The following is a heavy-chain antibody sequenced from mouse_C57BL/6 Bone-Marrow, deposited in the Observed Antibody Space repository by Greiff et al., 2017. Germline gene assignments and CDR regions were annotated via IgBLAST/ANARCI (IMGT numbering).Heavy chain of an antibody. CDR3: TGDDYERGLDY. CDR1: GYTFTSYW. V-gene: IGHV1-5*01. Sequence: EVQLQQSGTVLARPGASVKMSCKTSGYTFTSYWMHWVKPRPGQGLEWIGAIYPGNSDIRYNQKFKGKAKLTAVTSASTAYMELRSLTNEDAAVYYCTGDDYERGLDYWGQGTTVTVSA. J-gene: IGHJ2*01. D-gene: IGHD2-4*01. CDR2: IYPGNSDI.